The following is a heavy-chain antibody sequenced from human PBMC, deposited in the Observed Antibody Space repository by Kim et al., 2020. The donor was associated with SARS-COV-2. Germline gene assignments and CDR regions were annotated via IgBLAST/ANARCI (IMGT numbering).Heavy chain of an antibody. Sequence: ASVKVSCKASGYTFTSYAMHWVRQAPGQRLEWMGWINAGNGNTKYSQKFQGRVTITRDTSASTAYMELSSLRSEDTAVFYCARDDSRGYYYGSGSYDYWGQGTLVTVSS. CDR1: GYTFTSYA. D-gene: IGHD3-10*01. CDR2: INAGNGNT. J-gene: IGHJ4*02. CDR3: ARDDSRGYYYGSGSYDY. V-gene: IGHV1-3*01.